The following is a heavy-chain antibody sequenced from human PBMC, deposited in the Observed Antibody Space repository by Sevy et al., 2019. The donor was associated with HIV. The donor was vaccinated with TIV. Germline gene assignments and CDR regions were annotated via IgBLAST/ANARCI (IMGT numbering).Heavy chain of an antibody. Sequence: GGSLRLSCAASGFTFSSYAMSWVRQAPGKGLEWVSAISGSGGSTYYADSVKGRFTISRDNSKNTLYLQMNSLRAEDTAVYYCVKGWVGATRYTYFDYWGQGTLVTVSS. D-gene: IGHD1-26*01. CDR3: VKGWVGATRYTYFDY. CDR2: ISGSGGST. CDR1: GFTFSSYA. V-gene: IGHV3-23*01. J-gene: IGHJ4*02.